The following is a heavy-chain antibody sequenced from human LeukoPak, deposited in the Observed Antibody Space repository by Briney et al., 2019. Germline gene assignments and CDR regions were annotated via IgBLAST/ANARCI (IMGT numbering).Heavy chain of an antibody. D-gene: IGHD2-2*01. V-gene: IGHV3-15*01. Sequence: GGSLRLSCAASGSTFSNAWMSWVRQAPGKGLEWVGRIKSKTEGGTTDYAAPVKGRFTISRDDSKNTLYLQMNSLKTEDTAVYYCTTAPRICSSTSCYRARYYYYMDVWGKGTTVTVSS. J-gene: IGHJ6*03. CDR1: GSTFSNAW. CDR2: IKSKTEGGTT. CDR3: TTAPRICSSTSCYRARYYYYMDV.